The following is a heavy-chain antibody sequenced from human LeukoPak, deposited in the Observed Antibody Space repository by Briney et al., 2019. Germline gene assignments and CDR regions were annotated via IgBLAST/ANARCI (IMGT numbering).Heavy chain of an antibody. Sequence: SSETLSLTCTVSGGSISSYYWNWIRQPPGKGLEWIGYIYYSGSTNYNPSLKSRVTISVDTSKNQFSLKLSSVTAADTAVYYCATVGTLTGDLDYWGQGTLVTVSS. CDR3: ATVGTLTGDLDY. CDR1: GGSISSYY. CDR2: IYYSGST. J-gene: IGHJ4*02. V-gene: IGHV4-59*08. D-gene: IGHD7-27*01.